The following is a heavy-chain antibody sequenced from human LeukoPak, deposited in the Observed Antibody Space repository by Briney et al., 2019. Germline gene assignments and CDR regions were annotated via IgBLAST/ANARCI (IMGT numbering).Heavy chain of an antibody. CDR3: AREAVWYCSSTSCDDY. V-gene: IGHV3-21*01. Sequence: KPGGSLRLSCAASGFTFSSYSMNWVRQAPGKGLEWVSSISSSSSYIYYADSVKGRFTISRDNAKNSLYLQMNSLRAEDTAVYYCAREAVWYCSSTSCDDYWGRGTLVTVSS. CDR1: GFTFSSYS. J-gene: IGHJ4*02. CDR2: ISSSSSYI. D-gene: IGHD2-2*01.